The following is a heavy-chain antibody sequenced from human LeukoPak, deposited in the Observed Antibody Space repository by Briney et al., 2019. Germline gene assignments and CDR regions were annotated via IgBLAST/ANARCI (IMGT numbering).Heavy chain of an antibody. J-gene: IGHJ4*02. CDR1: GYTFTSYG. D-gene: IGHD3-22*01. CDR2: INAGNGNT. Sequence: AASVKVSCKASGYTFTSYGISWVRQAPGQRLEWMGWINAGNGNTKYSQKFQGRVTITRDTSASTAYMELSSLRSEDTAVYYCARARGLLPVDYWGQGTLVTVSS. V-gene: IGHV1-3*01. CDR3: ARARGLLPVDY.